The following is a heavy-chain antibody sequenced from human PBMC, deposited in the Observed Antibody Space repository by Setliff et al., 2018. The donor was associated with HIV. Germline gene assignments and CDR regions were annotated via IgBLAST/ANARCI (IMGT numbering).Heavy chain of an antibody. D-gene: IGHD6-19*01. Sequence: LSLTCTVSGGSISSGSYYWGWIRQPPGKGLEWIGNIYYSGSSYYNPSLKSRVTISVDTSKNQFSLKLCSVTAADTAVYYCARRGYSSGYFDYWGQGMLVTVSS. CDR1: GGSISSGSYY. CDR3: ARRGYSSGYFDY. CDR2: IYYSGSS. V-gene: IGHV4-39*01. J-gene: IGHJ4*02.